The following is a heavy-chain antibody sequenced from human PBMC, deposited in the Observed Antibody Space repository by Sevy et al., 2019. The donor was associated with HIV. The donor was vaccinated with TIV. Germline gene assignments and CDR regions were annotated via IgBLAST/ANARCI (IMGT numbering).Heavy chain of an antibody. CDR3: ALERLSSDVAEYFQN. V-gene: IGHV3-30-3*01. CDR1: GFTFNRYS. CDR2: ISFDATNK. D-gene: IGHD1-1*01. Sequence: GSLRLSCAASGFTFNRYSMHWVRQASGKGLQWVATISFDATNKHYPDSVKGRFTISRDNFQNSLFLQMDSLRPEDAAVYYCALERLSSDVAEYFQNWGQGTLVTVSS. J-gene: IGHJ1*01.